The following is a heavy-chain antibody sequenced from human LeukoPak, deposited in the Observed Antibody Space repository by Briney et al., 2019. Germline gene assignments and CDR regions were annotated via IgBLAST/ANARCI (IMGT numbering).Heavy chain of an antibody. CDR3: AKDYYGGNSIGFFDY. J-gene: IGHJ4*02. CDR2: ISASGGST. V-gene: IGHV3-23*01. CDR1: GFTFSRYA. Sequence: AGGSLRLSCAASGFTFSRYAMTWVRQGPGKGLDWLSAISASGGSTYYADSVKGRFTISRDNSKNTLYLQMNSLRAEDTAVYYCAKDYYGGNSIGFFDYWGQGTLVTVSS. D-gene: IGHD4-23*01.